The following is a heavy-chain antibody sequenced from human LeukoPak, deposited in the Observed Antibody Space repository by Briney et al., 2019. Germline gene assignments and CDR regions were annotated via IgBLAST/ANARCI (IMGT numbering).Heavy chain of an antibody. V-gene: IGHV1-18*01. Sequence: ASVKVSCKASGYTFTSYGISWVRQAPGQGLEWMGWISAYNGNTNYAQKLQGRVTMTTDTSTSTAYMELRSLRSGDTAVYYCARWGAAHSTEIDAFDIWGQGAMVTVSS. CDR3: ARWGAAHSTEIDAFDI. J-gene: IGHJ3*02. CDR2: ISAYNGNT. CDR1: GYTFTSYG. D-gene: IGHD2-21*02.